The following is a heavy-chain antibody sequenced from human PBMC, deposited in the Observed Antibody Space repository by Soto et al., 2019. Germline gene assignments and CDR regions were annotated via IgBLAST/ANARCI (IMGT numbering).Heavy chain of an antibody. V-gene: IGHV4-59*01. CDR2: FFYTGST. CDR1: DGSISAYY. Sequence: PSETLSLTCTVSDGSISAYYWSWIRQPPGKGLEWLGYFFYTGSTNHNPSLKGRVTISLDMSNNQFSLSMSSVTAADTAMYYCEKSRDGYNLNPIDDWGQGFTVTVYS. J-gene: IGHJ4*02. D-gene: IGHD5-12*01. CDR3: EKSRDGYNLNPIDD.